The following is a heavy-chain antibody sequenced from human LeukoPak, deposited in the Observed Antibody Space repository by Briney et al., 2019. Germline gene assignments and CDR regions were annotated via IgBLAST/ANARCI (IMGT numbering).Heavy chain of an antibody. J-gene: IGHJ4*02. V-gene: IGHV3-23*01. CDR3: AKDRRGYSYGSGDY. D-gene: IGHD5-18*01. Sequence: GGSLRLSCAASGFTFSSYAMSWVRQAPGKGLEWVSAISGSGGSTYYADSVKGRFTISRDNSKNTQYLQMNSLRAEDTAVCYCAKDRRGYSYGSGDYWGQGTLVTVSS. CDR1: GFTFSSYA. CDR2: ISGSGGST.